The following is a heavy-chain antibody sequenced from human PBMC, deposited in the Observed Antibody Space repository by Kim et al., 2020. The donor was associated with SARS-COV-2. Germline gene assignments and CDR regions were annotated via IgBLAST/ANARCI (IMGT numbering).Heavy chain of an antibody. J-gene: IGHJ4*02. V-gene: IGHV3-23*01. CDR3: AKAQEDCDWLLALFDY. D-gene: IGHD3-9*01. Sequence: SMKGRFTISRDNSKNTLDLQMNRLRAEDTAVYYCAKAQEDCDWLLALFDYWGQGTLVTVSS.